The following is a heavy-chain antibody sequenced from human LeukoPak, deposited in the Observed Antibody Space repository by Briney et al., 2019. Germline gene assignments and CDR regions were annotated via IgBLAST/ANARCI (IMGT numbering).Heavy chain of an antibody. CDR2: IWYDGSNK. CDR1: GFTFSSYG. D-gene: IGHD6-19*01. V-gene: IGHV3-33*01. Sequence: GRSLRLSCAASGFTFSSYGMHWVRQAPGKGLEWVAAIWYDGSNKHYADSVKGRFTISRDNSKNTLYLQMNSLRAEDTAVYYCARDELAVAKKGFLDSWGQGTLVTVSS. CDR3: ARDELAVAKKGFLDS. J-gene: IGHJ4*02.